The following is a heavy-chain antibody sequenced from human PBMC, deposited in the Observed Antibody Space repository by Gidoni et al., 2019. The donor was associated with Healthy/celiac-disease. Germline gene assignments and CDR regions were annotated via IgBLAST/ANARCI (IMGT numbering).Heavy chain of an antibody. CDR1: GFTFSSYW. J-gene: IGHJ4*02. V-gene: IGHV3-74*01. D-gene: IGHD5-18*01. Sequence: VQPGGSLRLSCAASGFTFSSYWMHWVRQAPGKGLVWVSRINSDGSSTSYADSVKGRFTISRDNAKNTLYLQMNSLRAEDTAVYYCGREEVEIQLWNFDYWGQGTLVTVSS. CDR2: INSDGSST. CDR3: GREEVEIQLWNFDY.